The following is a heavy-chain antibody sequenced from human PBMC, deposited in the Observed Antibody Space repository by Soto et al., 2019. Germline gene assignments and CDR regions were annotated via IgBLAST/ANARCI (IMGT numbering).Heavy chain of an antibody. J-gene: IGHJ4*02. Sequence: PSETLSLTCSVSDDSINSDKYYWGWIRQPPGKGLEWIGSVYYRGNAYYNPSPQTRVTISLDKSKSQFSIKLNSMTAADLALYFCARLEGLATISYYFDFWGPGALVTVSS. CDR3: ARLEGLATISYYFDF. CDR1: DDSINSDKYY. CDR2: VYYRGNA. V-gene: IGHV4-39*01. D-gene: IGHD3-9*01.